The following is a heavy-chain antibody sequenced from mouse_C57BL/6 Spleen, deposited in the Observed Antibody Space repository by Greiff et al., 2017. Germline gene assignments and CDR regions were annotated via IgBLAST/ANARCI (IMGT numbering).Heavy chain of an antibody. J-gene: IGHJ3*01. CDR1: GFTFSDYG. CDR3: ARPYDGYFFWFAY. CDR2: ISSGSSTI. Sequence: EVQLQQSGGGLVKPGGSLKLSCAASGFTFSDYGMHWVRQAPEKGLEWVAYISSGSSTIYYADTVKGRFTISRDNAKNTLFLQMTSLRSEDTAMYYCARPYDGYFFWFAYWGQGTLVTVSA. V-gene: IGHV5-17*01. D-gene: IGHD2-3*01.